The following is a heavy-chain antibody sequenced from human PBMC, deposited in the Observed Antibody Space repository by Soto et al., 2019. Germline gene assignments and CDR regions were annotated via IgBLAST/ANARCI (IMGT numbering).Heavy chain of an antibody. D-gene: IGHD3-16*01. Sequence: QVQLQESGPGLVKPSETLSLTCTVSGGSVSSNWWSWFRQPPGKGLEWIGEIHHDGGTNYNTSLKRRVSISLDNSKNQVSLEVTSVTAADTALYYCARERTGGFSLGYWGQGTLVTVSS. CDR2: IHHDGGT. V-gene: IGHV4-4*02. CDR1: GGSVSSNW. CDR3: ARERTGGFSLGY. J-gene: IGHJ4*02.